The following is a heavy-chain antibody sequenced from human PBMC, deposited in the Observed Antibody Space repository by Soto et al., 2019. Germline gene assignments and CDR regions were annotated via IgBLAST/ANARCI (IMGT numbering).Heavy chain of an antibody. V-gene: IGHV3-15*07. J-gene: IGHJ4*02. CDR1: GFTFANAW. CDR3: TTGDDSSSWYGIYY. D-gene: IGHD6-13*01. CDR2: INSRSDGGTT. Sequence: EVQLVESGGGLVKPGGALRLSCTGSGFTFANAWMNWVRQAPGKGLEWVGRINSRSDGGTTDYAAPVNGRFNISRDDSRNTLFLQMNSLKAEDTAVYYCTTGDDSSSWYGIYYWDQGTLVTVSS.